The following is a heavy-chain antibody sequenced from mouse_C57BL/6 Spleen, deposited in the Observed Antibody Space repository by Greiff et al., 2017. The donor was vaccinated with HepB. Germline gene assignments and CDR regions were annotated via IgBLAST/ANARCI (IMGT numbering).Heavy chain of an antibody. J-gene: IGHJ1*03. CDR1: GYTFTDYY. CDR3: ARTHYCGSSYWYFDV. CDR2: IFPGSGST. Sequence: QVQLKESGPELVKPGASVKISCKASGYTFTDYYINWVKQRPGQGLEWIGWIFPGSGSTYYNEKFKGKATLTVDKSSSTAYMLLSSLTSEDSAVYFCARTHYCGSSYWYFDVWGTGTTVTVSS. V-gene: IGHV1-75*01. D-gene: IGHD1-1*01.